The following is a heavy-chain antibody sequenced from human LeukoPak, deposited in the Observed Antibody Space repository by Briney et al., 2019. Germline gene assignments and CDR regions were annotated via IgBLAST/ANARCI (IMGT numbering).Heavy chain of an antibody. V-gene: IGHV1-8*01. CDR3: ARASRSPVTTYNWFDP. D-gene: IGHD4-17*01. Sequence: ASVKDSCKASVYTFTTYDINWVRQATGQGLEWMGWMNPNRGNTDYTQKLQGRVTITTDTSTSTPYMELRSLSSGDAAVYYCARASRSPVTTYNWFDPWGQGTLVTVSS. J-gene: IGHJ5*02. CDR1: VYTFTTYD. CDR2: MNPNRGNT.